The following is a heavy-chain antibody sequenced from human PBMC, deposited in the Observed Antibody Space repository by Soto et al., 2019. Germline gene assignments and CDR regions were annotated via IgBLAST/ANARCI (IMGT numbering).Heavy chain of an antibody. CDR3: ARGATVTQSDY. J-gene: IGHJ4*02. CDR2: GSYSGTT. V-gene: IGHV4-61*01. CDR1: GVSVSSGSFY. Sequence: PSETLSLTCTVSGVSVSSGSFYWAWIRQPPGKGLEWIGFGSYSGTTNYKPSLKSRVTISVDTSRSQISLKVSSLTAADTAVYYCARGATVTQSDYWGQGTLVSVSS. D-gene: IGHD4-17*01.